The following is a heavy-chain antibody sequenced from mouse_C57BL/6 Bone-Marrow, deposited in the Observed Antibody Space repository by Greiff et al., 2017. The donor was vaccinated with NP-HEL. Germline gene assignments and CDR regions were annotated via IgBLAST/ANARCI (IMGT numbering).Heavy chain of an antibody. Sequence: EVQLVESGGGLVQPGGSLKLSCAASGFTFSDYYMYWVRQTPEKRLEWVADISNGGGSTYYPDTVKGRFTISRDNAKNTLYLQMSRLKSEDTAMYYCARHYGYDGYYAMDYWGQGTSVTVSS. CDR1: GFTFSDYY. J-gene: IGHJ4*01. CDR3: ARHYGYDGYYAMDY. CDR2: ISNGGGST. V-gene: IGHV5-12*01. D-gene: IGHD2-2*01.